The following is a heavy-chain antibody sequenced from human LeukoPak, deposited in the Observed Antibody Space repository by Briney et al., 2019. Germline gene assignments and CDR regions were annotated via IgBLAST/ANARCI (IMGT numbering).Heavy chain of an antibody. V-gene: IGHV3-23*01. CDR2: ISGSGGST. CDR3: AKDLSYYYYYYGMDV. CDR1: GFTFSNAW. J-gene: IGHJ6*02. Sequence: GGSLRLSCAASGFTFSNAWMSWVRQAPGKGLEWVSAISGSGGSTYYADSVKGRFTITRDNSKNTLYLQMNSLRAEDTAVYYCAKDLSYYYYYYGMDVWGQGTTVTVSS.